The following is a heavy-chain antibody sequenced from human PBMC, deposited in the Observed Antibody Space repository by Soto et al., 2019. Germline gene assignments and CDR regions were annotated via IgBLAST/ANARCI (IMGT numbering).Heavy chain of an antibody. J-gene: IGHJ4*02. CDR2: IKSDGSIT. D-gene: IGHD4-4*01. CDR3: ARVGLVTTAGVDFDY. Sequence: EVQLAESGGGLVQPGGSLRLSCAASGFTFSSYWMHWVRQAPGKGLVWVSRIKSDGSITTYADSVKGRFTISRDNAKNTLYLQMNSLRAEDTAVYYCARVGLVTTAGVDFDYWGQGTLVTVSS. CDR1: GFTFSSYW. V-gene: IGHV3-74*03.